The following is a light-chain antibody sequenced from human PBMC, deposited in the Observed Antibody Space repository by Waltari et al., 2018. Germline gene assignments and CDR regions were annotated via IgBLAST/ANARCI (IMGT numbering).Light chain of an antibody. Sequence: DIVMTQTPLSLPVTLGEPAYISCRSSQSLLDSEDGNTYVEWYLQKPGQSPQLLIYEVSNRASGVPDRVSGSGSDTDFTLKISRVEAEDVGVYYCMQALEFPLTFGGGTKVEIK. CDR3: MQALEFPLT. CDR2: EVS. J-gene: IGKJ4*01. CDR1: QSLLDSEDGNTY. V-gene: IGKV2-40*01.